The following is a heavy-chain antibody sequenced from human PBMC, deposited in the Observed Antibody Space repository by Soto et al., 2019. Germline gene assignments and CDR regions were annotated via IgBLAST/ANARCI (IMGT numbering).Heavy chain of an antibody. J-gene: IGHJ5*02. Sequence: NPSETLSLTCAVYGGSFSGYYWSWIRQPPGKGLEWIGEINHSGSTNYNPSLKSRVTISVDTSKNQFSLKMSSVTDADTAVYYCASTAPRRPRRWFDPWGQGTLVTVSS. CDR2: INHSGST. V-gene: IGHV4-34*01. CDR3: ASTAPRRPRRWFDP. CDR1: GGSFSGYY.